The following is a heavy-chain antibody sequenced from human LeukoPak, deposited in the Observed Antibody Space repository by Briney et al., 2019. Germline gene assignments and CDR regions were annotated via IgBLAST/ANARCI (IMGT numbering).Heavy chain of an antibody. Sequence: SETLSLTCTVSGGSISSYYWSWIRQPPGKGLEWIGYIYYSGSTNYNPSLKSRVTISVDTSKNQFSLKLSSVTAADTAVYCCARHTQGYYDRSGYDYWGQGTLVTVSS. CDR2: IYYSGST. V-gene: IGHV4-59*08. J-gene: IGHJ4*02. D-gene: IGHD3-22*01. CDR3: ARHTQGYYDRSGYDY. CDR1: GGSISSYY.